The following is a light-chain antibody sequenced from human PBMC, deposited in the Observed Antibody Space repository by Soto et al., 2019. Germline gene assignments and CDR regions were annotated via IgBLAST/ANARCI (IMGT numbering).Light chain of an antibody. CDR2: DAS. CDR1: RSVRSY. Sequence: EIVLTQSPATLSLSPGERATLSCRASRSVRSYLACYQQKPGQVPRLLMYDASNRAAGIPARFSGSGSETDFTLTISNLEAEDFAVYYCQQRYAWPPIAFGQGTRLEIK. J-gene: IGKJ5*01. CDR3: QQRYAWPPIA. V-gene: IGKV3-11*01.